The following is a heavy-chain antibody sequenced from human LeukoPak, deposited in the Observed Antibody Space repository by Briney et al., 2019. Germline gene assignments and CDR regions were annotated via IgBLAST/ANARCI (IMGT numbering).Heavy chain of an antibody. V-gene: IGHV5-51*01. J-gene: IGHJ4*02. Sequence: GESLKISCKGSGYRFVSYWIGWVRQMPGKGLEWMGIVYPGDSDTRYSPSFQGQVIISADKSISTAYLQWNSLKASDTAMYYCARRKDYGGNYFDYWGQGTQVTVSS. CDR1: GYRFVSYW. D-gene: IGHD4-23*01. CDR2: VYPGDSDT. CDR3: ARRKDYGGNYFDY.